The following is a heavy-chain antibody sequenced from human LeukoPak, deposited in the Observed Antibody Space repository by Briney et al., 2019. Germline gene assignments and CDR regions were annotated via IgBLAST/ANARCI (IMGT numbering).Heavy chain of an antibody. CDR2: IGPYNGNT. J-gene: IGHJ3*02. CDR1: GYAFTNYG. CDR3: ARDEDPYYDSSGPLVAFDI. Sequence: ASVKVSCKVSGYAFTNYGISWVRQAPGQGLEWMGWIGPYNGNTNYAQNLQGRVTLTTDTSTSTAYMELRSLRSDDTAVYYCARDEDPYYDSSGPLVAFDIWGQGTMVTVSS. D-gene: IGHD3-22*01. V-gene: IGHV1-18*01.